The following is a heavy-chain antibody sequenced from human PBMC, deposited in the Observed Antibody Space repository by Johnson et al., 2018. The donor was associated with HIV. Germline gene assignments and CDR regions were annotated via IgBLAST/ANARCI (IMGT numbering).Heavy chain of an antibody. CDR1: GFTFSNYG. CDR2: LWYDGSNK. Sequence: QVQLVESGGGVVQPGRSLRLSCAASGFTFSNYGMHWVRQAPGKGLEWVAVLWYDGSNKYYADSVKGRFTISRDNPKNTLYLQMSSLRAEDTAVYYCAKVDGIVGGSDAFDIWGQGTMVTVSS. V-gene: IGHV3-33*06. D-gene: IGHD1-26*01. CDR3: AKVDGIVGGSDAFDI. J-gene: IGHJ3*02.